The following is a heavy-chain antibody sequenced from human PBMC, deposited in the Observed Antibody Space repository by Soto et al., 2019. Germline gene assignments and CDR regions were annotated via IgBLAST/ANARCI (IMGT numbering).Heavy chain of an antibody. Sequence: PSETLSLTCTVSGGSISSGSYYWGWIRQHPGKGLEWIGYIFYSGSTHYNPSLKSRVTISVDTSKNQFSLKLSSVTAADTAVYYCARGAGYNRFDPWGQGTLVTVS. D-gene: IGHD1-20*01. CDR2: IFYSGST. CDR3: ARGAGYNRFDP. J-gene: IGHJ5*02. CDR1: GGSISSGSYY. V-gene: IGHV4-31*03.